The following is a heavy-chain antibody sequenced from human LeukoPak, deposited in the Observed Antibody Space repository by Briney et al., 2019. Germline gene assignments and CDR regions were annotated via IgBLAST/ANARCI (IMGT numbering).Heavy chain of an antibody. CDR2: IKEDGSEK. CDR1: RFTFSTYW. Sequence: GGSLSLSCAPSRFTFSTYWMNWVRQAPGKGLEWVANIKEDGSEKYYVDSVKGRFTISRDNAKNSLYLQMNSLRAEDTAVYYCATSTYYYDSWGQGTLVTVSS. J-gene: IGHJ4*02. V-gene: IGHV3-7*05. CDR3: ATSTYYYDS.